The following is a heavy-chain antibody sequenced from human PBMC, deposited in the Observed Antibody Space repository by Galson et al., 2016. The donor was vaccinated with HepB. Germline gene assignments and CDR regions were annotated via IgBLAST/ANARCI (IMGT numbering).Heavy chain of an antibody. J-gene: IGHJ4*02. V-gene: IGHV1-46*01. CDR3: ARDQSRGDYDSSAIYYFDF. D-gene: IGHD3-22*01. CDR2: VKPSDGST. CDR1: GYTFTSYY. Sequence: SVKVSCKASGYTFTSYYMHWVRQAPGQGLEWMGIVKPSDGSTTYAQQFQDRVTMTRDTSTNTVYMELDSLRFEDTAVYYCARDQSRGDYDSSAIYYFDFWGQGTLVTVSS.